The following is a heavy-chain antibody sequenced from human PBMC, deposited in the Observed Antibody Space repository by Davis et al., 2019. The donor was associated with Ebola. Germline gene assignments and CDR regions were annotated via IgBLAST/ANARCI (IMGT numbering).Heavy chain of an antibody. V-gene: IGHV1-18*04. Sequence: ASVKVSCKASGYTFTSYGISWVRQAPGQGLEWMGWISAYNGNTNYAQKLQGRVTMTTDTSTSTAYMELRSLRSDDTAVYYCARGSHYDFWSGSPYYFDHWGQRTPVTVSS. CDR3: ARGSHYDFWSGSPYYFDH. CDR2: ISAYNGNT. CDR1: GYTFTSYG. D-gene: IGHD3-3*01. J-gene: IGHJ4*02.